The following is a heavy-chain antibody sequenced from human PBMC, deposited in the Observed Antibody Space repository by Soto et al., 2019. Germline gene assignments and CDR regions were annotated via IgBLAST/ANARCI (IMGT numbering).Heavy chain of an antibody. Sequence: EVQLVESGGGLVQPGGSLRLSCAASGFTFSSYTMNWVRQAPGKGLEWVSYISSSSVSMNYADSVKGRFTISRDNAKNSLYLQMNSLRAEDTAIYYCARGSQMVRGVSPDYWGQGTLVTVSS. V-gene: IGHV3-48*01. CDR3: ARGSQMVRGVSPDY. J-gene: IGHJ4*02. CDR1: GFTFSSYT. D-gene: IGHD3-10*01. CDR2: ISSSSVSM.